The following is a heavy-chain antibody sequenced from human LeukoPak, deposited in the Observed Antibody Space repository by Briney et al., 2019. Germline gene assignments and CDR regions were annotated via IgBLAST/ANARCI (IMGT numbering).Heavy chain of an antibody. CDR1: GFIFSSYA. D-gene: IGHD6-13*01. V-gene: IGHV3-30*04. CDR3: ARDSSSYSFDY. J-gene: IGHJ4*02. CDR2: ISYDGSNK. Sequence: GGSLRLSCAASGFIFSSYAMHWVRQAPGKGLEWVAVISYDGSNKYYADSVKGRFTISRDNSKNTLYLQMNSLRAEDTAVYYCARDSSSYSFDYWGQGTLVTVSS.